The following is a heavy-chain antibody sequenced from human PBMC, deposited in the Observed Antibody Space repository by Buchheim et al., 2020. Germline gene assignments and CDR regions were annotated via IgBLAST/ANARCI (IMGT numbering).Heavy chain of an antibody. CDR1: GGSISSGGYY. D-gene: IGHD2-2*01. J-gene: IGHJ6*03. CDR2: IYYSGST. V-gene: IGHV4-31*03. CDR3: ARVGWGYCSSTSCYSPGGYYYMDV. Sequence: QVQLQESGPGLVKPSQTLSLTCTVSGGSISSGGYYWSWIRQHPGQGLEWIGYIYYSGSTYYNPSLKSRVTISVDTSKNQFSLKLSSVTAADTAVYYCARVGWGYCSSTSCYSPGGYYYMDVWGKGTT.